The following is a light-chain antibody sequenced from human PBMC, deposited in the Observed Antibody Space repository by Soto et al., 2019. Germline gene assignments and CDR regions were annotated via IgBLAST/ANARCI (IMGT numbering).Light chain of an antibody. V-gene: IGKV1-5*03. CDR1: QTISSW. J-gene: IGKJ1*01. Sequence: DIQMTQSPSTLSGSVGDRVTITCPASQTISSWLAWYQQKPGKAPKLLIYKASTLKSGVPSRFSGSGSGTEFTLTISSLQPDDFSTYYCQHYNSYSDAFGQGTKVEI. CDR2: KAS. CDR3: QHYNSYSDA.